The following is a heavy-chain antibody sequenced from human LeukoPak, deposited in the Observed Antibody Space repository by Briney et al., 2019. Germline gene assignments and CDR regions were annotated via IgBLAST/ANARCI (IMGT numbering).Heavy chain of an antibody. D-gene: IGHD2-2*03. CDR1: GFTFSSYG. Sequence: PGGSLRLSCAASGFTFSSYGMHWVRQAPGKGLEWVAVISYDGSNKYYADSVKGRFTISRDNSKNTLYLQMNSLRAEDTAVYYCAKDGYCSSTSCSGLFDYWGQGTLVTVSS. J-gene: IGHJ4*02. CDR2: ISYDGSNK. V-gene: IGHV3-30*18. CDR3: AKDGYCSSTSCSGLFDY.